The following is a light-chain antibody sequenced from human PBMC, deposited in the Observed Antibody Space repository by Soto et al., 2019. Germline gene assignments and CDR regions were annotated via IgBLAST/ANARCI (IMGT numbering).Light chain of an antibody. V-gene: IGLV3-9*01. CDR1: NIGGKN. CDR3: QVWDSSTEVV. J-gene: IGLJ3*02. CDR2: RDS. Sequence: SYELTQPLSVSVALGQTARLTCGGNNIGGKNVYWYQQTPGQAPVRVIYRDSNRPSGIPERFSGSNSGNTATLTISRAQAGDEADYYCQVWDSSTEVVFGGGTKVTVL.